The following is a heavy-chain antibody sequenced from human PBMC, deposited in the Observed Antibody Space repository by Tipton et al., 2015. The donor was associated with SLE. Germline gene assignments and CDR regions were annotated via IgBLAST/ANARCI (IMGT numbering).Heavy chain of an antibody. CDR3: AAATMLDGYYRGAFDL. Sequence: SLRLSCVGSGVNVSTNYMNWVRQAPGKGLEWVAALYDRGTTYHADSVQGRFTVSRDTSKNTVYFEMNRLRSEDTAVYYCAAATMLDGYYRGAFDLWGQGTVVTVSS. CDR2: LYDRGTT. J-gene: IGHJ3*01. V-gene: IGHV3-53*05. CDR1: GVNVSTNY. D-gene: IGHD3-3*01.